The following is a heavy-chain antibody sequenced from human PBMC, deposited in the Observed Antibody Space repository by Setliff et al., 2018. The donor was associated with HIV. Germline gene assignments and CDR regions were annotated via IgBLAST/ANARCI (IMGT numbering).Heavy chain of an antibody. CDR2: MNHGGVT. J-gene: IGHJ4*02. D-gene: IGHD3-10*02. Sequence: SETLSLTCAVYGGSFSNYYWSWIRQFPGKGLEWIGEMNHGGVTKYNPSLKNRVSISIDTSKKQFSLKLTSVTAADTAVYYCARGPRSDLFGELLLYFDHWGQGSLVTVSS. V-gene: IGHV4-34*01. CDR3: ARGPRSDLFGELLLYFDH. CDR1: GGSFSNYY.